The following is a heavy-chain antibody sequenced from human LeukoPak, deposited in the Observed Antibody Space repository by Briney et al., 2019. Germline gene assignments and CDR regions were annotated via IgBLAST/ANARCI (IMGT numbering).Heavy chain of an antibody. CDR3: AKGPLRGTAAAIDY. Sequence: GESLRLSCAASGFTFNNYGMHWVRQAPGKGLEWVAVISYDGRNIHYPDSVKGRFTISRDISTDTLWLQMDSLRTEDTAVYYCAKGPLRGTAAAIDYWGQGTQVTVSS. D-gene: IGHD2-2*01. CDR1: GFTFNNYG. J-gene: IGHJ4*02. V-gene: IGHV3-30*18. CDR2: ISYDGRNI.